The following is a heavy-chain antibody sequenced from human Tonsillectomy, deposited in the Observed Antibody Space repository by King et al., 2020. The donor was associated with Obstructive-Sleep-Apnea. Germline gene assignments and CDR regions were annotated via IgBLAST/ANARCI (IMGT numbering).Heavy chain of an antibody. CDR2: IYSSGTT. CDR1: GDSITNHS. J-gene: IGHJ4*02. V-gene: IGHV4-4*07. CDR3: ASTPLVRGLLIPNLRD. D-gene: IGHD3-10*01. Sequence: VQLQESGPGLVKPSETLSLTCTVSGDSITNHSCNWIRQPAGKGLEWIGRIYSSGTTNYNPSLKSRVTMSVDTSKNQFSLKLNSVTAADTAVYYCASTPLVRGLLIPNLRDWGQGTLVTVSS.